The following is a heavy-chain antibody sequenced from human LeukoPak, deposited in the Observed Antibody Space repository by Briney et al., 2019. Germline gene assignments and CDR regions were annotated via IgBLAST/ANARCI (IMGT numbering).Heavy chain of an antibody. D-gene: IGHD4-23*01. CDR1: GGSISSYY. CDR3: ARHLVGNGGNSGYYYYGMDV. J-gene: IGHJ6*02. Sequence: SETLSLTCTVSGGSISSYYWSWIRQPPGKGLEWIGYIYYSGSTNYNPSLKSRVTISVDTSKNQFSLKLSSVTAADTAVYYCARHLVGNGGNSGYYYYGMDVWGQGTTVTVSS. V-gene: IGHV4-59*08. CDR2: IYYSGST.